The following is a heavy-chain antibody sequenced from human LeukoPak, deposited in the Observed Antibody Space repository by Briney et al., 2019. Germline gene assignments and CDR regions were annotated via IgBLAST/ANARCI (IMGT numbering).Heavy chain of an antibody. CDR2: ISTISSTI. D-gene: IGHD7-27*01. Sequence: GGSLRLSCAASGFTFSSNSMSWVGQAQGKGLDWVSYISTISSTIYYADSVKGRFTISRDNAKNSLYLQMNSLRDDDTAVYYCARVDWGSFAFDIWGQGTMVTVSS. J-gene: IGHJ3*02. CDR3: ARVDWGSFAFDI. V-gene: IGHV3-48*02. CDR1: GFTFSSNS.